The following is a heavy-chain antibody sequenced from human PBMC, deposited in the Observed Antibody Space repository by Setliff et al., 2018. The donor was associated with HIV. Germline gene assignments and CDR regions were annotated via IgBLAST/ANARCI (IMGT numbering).Heavy chain of an antibody. Sequence: SETLSLTCSVSGGSVSSSSYYWTWIRQPAGKGLEWIGHLHSSGDAYYGPSLKSQVAMSLDTSKNQFSLRLNSVTAADTAVYYCARESPSMSLDAWGQGTLVTVPQ. D-gene: IGHD3-10*02. CDR1: GGSVSSSSYY. V-gene: IGHV4-61*09. J-gene: IGHJ1*01. CDR3: ARESPSMSLDA. CDR2: LHSSGDA.